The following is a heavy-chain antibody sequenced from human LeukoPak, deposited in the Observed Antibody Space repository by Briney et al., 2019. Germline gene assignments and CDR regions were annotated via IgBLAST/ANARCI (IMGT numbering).Heavy chain of an antibody. D-gene: IGHD5-24*01. CDR1: GYTFITYG. V-gene: IGHV1-18*01. CDR2: ISAYNGNA. J-gene: IGHJ5*02. Sequence: ASVKVSCKASGYTFITYGISWVRQAPGQGFEWMGWISAYNGNADYAQKFRGRVTMTSDTSTSTAYMELRSLRSDDTAGYYCARGRDGYDYAGFDPWGQGTLVTASS. CDR3: ARGRDGYDYAGFDP.